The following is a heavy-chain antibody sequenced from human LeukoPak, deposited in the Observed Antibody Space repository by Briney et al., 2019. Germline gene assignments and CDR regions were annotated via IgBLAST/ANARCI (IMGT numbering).Heavy chain of an antibody. CDR3: ARERKQRDIAVVVAARYYFDY. CDR1: GGSISSSNW. J-gene: IGHJ4*02. CDR2: IYHSGST. D-gene: IGHD2-15*01. Sequence: SETLSLTCAVSGGSISSSNWWSWVRQPPGQGLEWIGEIYHSGSTNYNPSLKSRVTISVDTSKNQFSLKLSSVTAADTAVYYCARERKQRDIAVVVAARYYFDYWGQGTLVTVSS. V-gene: IGHV4-4*02.